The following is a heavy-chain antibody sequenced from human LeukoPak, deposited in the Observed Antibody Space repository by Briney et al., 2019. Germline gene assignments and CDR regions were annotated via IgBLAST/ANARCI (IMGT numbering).Heavy chain of an antibody. CDR1: GFTFSNFA. CDR3: AKNRGNYYYFDY. D-gene: IGHD4-11*01. J-gene: IGHJ4*02. Sequence: GGSLRLSCAASGFTFSNFAMCWVRQAPGKGLEWGSAISGSGDSTYYADSVKGRFTISRDNSKNTLYLQMNSLRAEDTAVYYCAKNRGNYYYFDYWGQGTLVTVSS. CDR2: ISGSGDST. V-gene: IGHV3-23*01.